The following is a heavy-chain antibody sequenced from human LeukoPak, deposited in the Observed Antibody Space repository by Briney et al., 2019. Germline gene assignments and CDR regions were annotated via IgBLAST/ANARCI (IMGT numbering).Heavy chain of an antibody. V-gene: IGHV3-7*04. J-gene: IGHJ4*02. D-gene: IGHD1-1*01. CDR1: GFTVSNFW. CDR2: INFDESAK. Sequence: GGSLRLSCAASGFTVSNFWMGWVRQAPGKGLEWVASINFDESAKHHMDSVKGRFTISRDNARNSMFLQMNSLRAEDTAVYFCTRVTTNGYFEYWGQGILVTVSS. CDR3: TRVTTNGYFEY.